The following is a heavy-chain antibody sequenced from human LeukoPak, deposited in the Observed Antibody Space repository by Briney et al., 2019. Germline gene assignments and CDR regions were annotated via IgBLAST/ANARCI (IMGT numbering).Heavy chain of an antibody. CDR3: ASGPRSQGSEFDY. CDR2: INHSGST. D-gene: IGHD1-14*01. J-gene: IGHJ4*02. V-gene: IGHV4-34*01. CDR1: GGSFSGYY. Sequence: PSETLSLTCAVYGGSFSGYYWSWIRQPPGKGLEWIGEINHSGSTNYNPSLKSRVTISVDTSKNQFSLKLSSVTAADTVVYYCASGPRSQGSEFDYWGQGTLATVSS.